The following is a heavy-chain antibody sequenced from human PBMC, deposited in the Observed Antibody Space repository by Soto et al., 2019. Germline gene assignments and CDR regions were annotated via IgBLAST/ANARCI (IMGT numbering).Heavy chain of an antibody. V-gene: IGHV1-3*01. J-gene: IGHJ4*02. Sequence: GASVKVSCKASGYTFTCYAMHWVRQAPGQRLEWKGWINAGNGNTKYSQKFQGRVTMTSDTSTSTMYIELSNLRSEDTAVFYCARVHGTYYDTLTGLWGGHFDYWGQGTQVTVSS. CDR3: ARVHGTYYDTLTGLWGGHFDY. CDR2: INAGNGNT. CDR1: GYTFTCYA. D-gene: IGHD3-9*01.